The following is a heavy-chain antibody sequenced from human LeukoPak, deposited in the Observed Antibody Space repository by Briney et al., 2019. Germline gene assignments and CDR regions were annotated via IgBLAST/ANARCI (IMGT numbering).Heavy chain of an antibody. J-gene: IGHJ4*02. D-gene: IGHD1-26*01. Sequence: TGGSLRLSCTTSGFTFGDYAMGWVRQAPGKGLEWVGFIRGKKYTGTTDYAASVEGRITISRDDSKSIAYLQLSSLKTEDTAVYYCARGVRIVGATISYYFDYWGQGTLVTVSS. V-gene: IGHV3-49*04. CDR3: ARGVRIVGATISYYFDY. CDR1: GFTFGDYA. CDR2: IRGKKYTGTT.